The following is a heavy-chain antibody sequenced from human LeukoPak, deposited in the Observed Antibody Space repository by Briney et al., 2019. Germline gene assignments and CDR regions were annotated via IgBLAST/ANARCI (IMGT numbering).Heavy chain of an antibody. V-gene: IGHV4-39*07. D-gene: IGHD4-17*01. CDR1: GGSISSSSYY. CDR3: ARAGGGDYVYYYYYYMDV. J-gene: IGHJ6*03. CDR2: IYYSGST. Sequence: SETLSLTCTVSGGSISSSSYYWGWIRQPPGKGLEWIGSIYYSGSTYYNPSLKSRVTISVDTSKNQFSLKLSSVTAADTAVYYCARAGGGDYVYYYYYYMDVWGKGTTVTVSS.